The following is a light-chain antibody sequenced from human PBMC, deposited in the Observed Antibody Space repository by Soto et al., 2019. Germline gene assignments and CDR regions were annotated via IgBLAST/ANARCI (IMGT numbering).Light chain of an antibody. V-gene: IGKV3-15*01. CDR1: QSVSSK. CDR3: QQRSNWPPLT. Sequence: EIVMTQSPATLSVSPGERATLSCRASQSVSSKLAWYQQKPGQAPRLLIYGASTRATGIPARFSGSGSGTEFTLTISSLQSEDFAVYYCQQRSNWPPLTFGGGTKVDIK. CDR2: GAS. J-gene: IGKJ4*01.